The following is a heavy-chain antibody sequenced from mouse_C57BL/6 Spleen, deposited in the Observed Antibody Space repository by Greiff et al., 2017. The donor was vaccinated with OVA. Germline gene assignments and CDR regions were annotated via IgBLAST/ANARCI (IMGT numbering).Heavy chain of an antibody. CDR1: GYTFTDHT. D-gene: IGHD2-4*01. Sequence: QVQLQQSDAELVKPGASVKISCKVSGYTFTDHTIHWMKQRPEQGLEWIGYIYPRDGSTKYNEKFKGKATLTADKSSSTAYMQLNSLTSEDSAVYFCARRVYYDYDDWYFDVWGTGTTVTVSS. CDR2: IYPRDGST. CDR3: ARRVYYDYDDWYFDV. V-gene: IGHV1-78*01. J-gene: IGHJ1*03.